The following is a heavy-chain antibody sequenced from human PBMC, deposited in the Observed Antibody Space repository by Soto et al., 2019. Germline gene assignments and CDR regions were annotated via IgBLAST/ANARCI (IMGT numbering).Heavy chain of an antibody. CDR1: GFNFKKFT. D-gene: IGHD3-3*02. CDR2: ISCCGGST. Sequence: EVQLLESGGGVVQPGGSLRLSCVASGFNFKKFTMAWVRQAPGEGLEWVAGISCCGGSTSYADSVKGRFSTARDDSKNTLSLQMNSLRVEDTAQYYCAKADGEHWRIPHLDNWGQGTLVTVS. CDR3: AKADGEHWRIPHLDN. V-gene: IGHV3-23*01. J-gene: IGHJ4*02.